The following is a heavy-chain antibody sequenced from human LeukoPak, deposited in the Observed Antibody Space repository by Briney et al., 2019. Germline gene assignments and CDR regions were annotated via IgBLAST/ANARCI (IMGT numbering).Heavy chain of an antibody. V-gene: IGHV1-8*02. CDR1: GGTFSSYD. Sequence: ASVKVSCKASGGTFSSYDINWVRQATGQGLEWMGWMNPNSGNTGYAQKFQGRVTMTRNTSISTAYMELSSLRSEDTAVYYCAREAPNSYALRYMDVWGKGTTVTISS. CDR3: AREAPNSYALRYMDV. D-gene: IGHD5-18*01. J-gene: IGHJ6*03. CDR2: MNPNSGNT.